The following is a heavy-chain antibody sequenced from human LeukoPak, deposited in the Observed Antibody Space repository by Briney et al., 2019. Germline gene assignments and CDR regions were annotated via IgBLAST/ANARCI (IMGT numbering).Heavy chain of an antibody. V-gene: IGHV3-7*01. J-gene: IGHJ4*02. CDR1: GFTFSSYW. CDR2: IKQDGSEE. CDR3: ARDVLHYDILTGYYV. D-gene: IGHD3-9*01. Sequence: GGSLRLSCAASGFTFSSYWMSWVRQARGKGLEWVANIKQDGSEESYVDSVKGRFTISRDNAKNSLYLQMNSLRAEDMAVYYCARDVLHYDILTGYYVWGQGTLVTVSS.